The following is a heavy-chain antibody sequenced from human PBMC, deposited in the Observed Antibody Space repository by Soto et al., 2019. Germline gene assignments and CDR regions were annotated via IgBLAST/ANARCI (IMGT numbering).Heavy chain of an antibody. Sequence: GGSLRLSCAASGFTFSSYSMNWVRQAPGKGLEWVSSISSSSSYIYYADSVKGRFTISRDNAKNSLYLQMNSLRAEDTAVYYCARESLLRAPYYDSSGYYYRCAFDIWGQGTMVTVS. CDR3: ARESLLRAPYYDSSGYYYRCAFDI. V-gene: IGHV3-21*01. D-gene: IGHD3-22*01. CDR2: ISSSSSYI. CDR1: GFTFSSYS. J-gene: IGHJ3*02.